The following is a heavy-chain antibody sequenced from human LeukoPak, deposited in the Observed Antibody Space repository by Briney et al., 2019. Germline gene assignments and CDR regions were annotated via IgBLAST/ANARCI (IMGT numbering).Heavy chain of an antibody. CDR3: ARDFYGYFDY. CDR1: GFTFSSYG. J-gene: IGHJ4*02. D-gene: IGHD3-10*01. CDR2: IWYDGSNK. V-gene: IGHV3-33*01. Sequence: PGGSLRLSCAASGFTFSSYGMHWVRQAPGKGLERVAVIWYDGSNKYYADSVKGRFTISRDNSKNTLYLQMNSLRAEDTAVYYCARDFYGYFDYWGQGTLVTVSS.